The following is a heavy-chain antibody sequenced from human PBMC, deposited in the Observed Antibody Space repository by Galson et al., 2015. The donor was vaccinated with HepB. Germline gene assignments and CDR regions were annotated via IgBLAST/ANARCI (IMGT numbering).Heavy chain of an antibody. CDR2: INAGNGNT. J-gene: IGHJ3*02. D-gene: IGHD3-22*01. Sequence: SVKVSCKASGYTFTSYAMHWVRQAPGQRLEWMGWINAGNGNTKYSQKFQGRVTITRDTSASTAYMELSSLRSEDTAVYYCARSEETLYYYDSSGKVAFDIWGQGTMVTVSS. V-gene: IGHV1-3*01. CDR3: ARSEETLYYYDSSGKVAFDI. CDR1: GYTFTSYA.